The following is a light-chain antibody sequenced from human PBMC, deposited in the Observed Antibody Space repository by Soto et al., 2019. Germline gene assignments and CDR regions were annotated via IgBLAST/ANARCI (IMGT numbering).Light chain of an antibody. Sequence: EMVLTQSPGTLSLSPGERATLSCRASQSVSSTYLAWYQQKPGQAPRLLIYGASSRATGIPDRFSGSGSGTDFTLTISRLEPEDFAVYYCQHSGSVVLTFGGGTKVEIK. CDR2: GAS. J-gene: IGKJ4*01. CDR1: QSVSSTY. CDR3: QHSGSVVLT. V-gene: IGKV3-20*01.